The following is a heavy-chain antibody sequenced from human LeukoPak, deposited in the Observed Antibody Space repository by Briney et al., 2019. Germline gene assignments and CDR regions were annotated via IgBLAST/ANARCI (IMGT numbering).Heavy chain of an antibody. Sequence: SETLSLTCTVSGGSISSSSYYWGWIRQPPGKGLEWIGNIYYSGVTYYNPSLKSRLTISVDTSKNQFSPKLTSVTAADTAVYFCARDRGDYDLDYWGHGTPVTVSS. D-gene: IGHD4-17*01. CDR1: GGSISSSSYY. J-gene: IGHJ4*01. V-gene: IGHV4-39*07. CDR3: ARDRGDYDLDY. CDR2: IYYSGVT.